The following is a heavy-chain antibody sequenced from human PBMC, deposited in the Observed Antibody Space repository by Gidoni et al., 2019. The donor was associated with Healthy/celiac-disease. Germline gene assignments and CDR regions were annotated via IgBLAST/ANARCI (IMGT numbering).Heavy chain of an antibody. D-gene: IGHD6-19*01. Sequence: QVQLQESGPGLVKPSETLSLTCTVSGCSISSYYWRWIRQPPGKGLEWIGYIYYSGSTNYNPSLKSRVTISVDTSKNQFSLKLSSVTAADTAVYYCARCQTSGWQWLPVETYYFDYWGQGTLVTVSS. V-gene: IGHV4-59*01. CDR1: GCSISSYY. CDR3: ARCQTSGWQWLPVETYYFDY. J-gene: IGHJ4*02. CDR2: IYYSGST.